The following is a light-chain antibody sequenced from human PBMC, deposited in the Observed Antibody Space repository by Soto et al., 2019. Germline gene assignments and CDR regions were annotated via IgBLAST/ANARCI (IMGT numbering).Light chain of an antibody. V-gene: IGLV1-47*01. CDR3: ASWDDTRSGLV. Sequence: QSVLTQPPSASGAPGQTVTISCSGRSSNIGSNYVYWYQQLPETAPRLLLYRADQRPSGIPDRFSGSKSGTSASLAIIGLRSEDEADYYCASWDDTRSGLVFGGGTKLTVL. J-gene: IGLJ2*01. CDR1: SSNIGSNY. CDR2: RAD.